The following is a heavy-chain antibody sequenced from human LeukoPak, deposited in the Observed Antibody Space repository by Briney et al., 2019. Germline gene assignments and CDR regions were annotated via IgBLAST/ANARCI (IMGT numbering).Heavy chain of an antibody. D-gene: IGHD2-15*01. CDR2: IIPVFGAA. V-gene: IGHV1-69*06. Sequence: SVKVSCKASGGTFSTYVISWVRQAPGQGLEWMGGIIPVFGAANYAEKFQDRVTVTADKSTSTAYMELSSLRSEDTAMYYCAINQAGYCGGGSCYRHEFYYMDVWGKGTSVTVSS. CDR1: GGTFSTYV. J-gene: IGHJ6*03. CDR3: AINQAGYCGGGSCYRHEFYYMDV.